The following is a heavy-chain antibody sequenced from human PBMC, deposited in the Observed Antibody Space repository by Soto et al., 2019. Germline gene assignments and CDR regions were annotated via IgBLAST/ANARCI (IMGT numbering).Heavy chain of an antibody. CDR3: ASVREAGVDGDWFDP. CDR2: IYHSGST. Sequence: QVQLQESGPGLVKPSGTLSLTCAVSGGSISSSNWWSWVRQPPGKGLEWIGEIYHSGSTNYNPSLKSRVTISVDKSKNQFSLKLSFVTAADTAVYYCASVREAGVDGDWFDPWGQGTLVTVSS. D-gene: IGHD6-19*01. CDR1: GGSISSSNW. J-gene: IGHJ5*02. V-gene: IGHV4-4*02.